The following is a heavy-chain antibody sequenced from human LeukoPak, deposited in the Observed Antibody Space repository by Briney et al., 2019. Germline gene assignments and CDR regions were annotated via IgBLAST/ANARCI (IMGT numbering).Heavy chain of an antibody. CDR2: IYYSGST. J-gene: IGHJ3*02. D-gene: IGHD1-1*01. V-gene: IGHV4-59*12. CDR1: GGSISGYY. CDR3: ARDTHTQRAFDI. Sequence: PSETLSLTCTVSGGSISGYYWSWIRQPPGKGLEWIGYIYYSGSTNYNPSLKSRVTISVDTSKNQFSLQLNSVTPEDTAVYYCARDTHTQRAFDIWGQGTMVTVSS.